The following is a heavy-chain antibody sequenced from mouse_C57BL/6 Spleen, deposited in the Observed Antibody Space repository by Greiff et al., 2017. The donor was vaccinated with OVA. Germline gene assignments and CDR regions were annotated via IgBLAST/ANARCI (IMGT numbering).Heavy chain of an antibody. CDR2: IWSGGST. D-gene: IGHD2-4*01. Sequence: VKLVESGPGLVQPSQSLSITCTVSGFSFTSYGVHWVRQSPGKGLEWLGVIWSGGSTDYNAAFISRLSISKDNSKSQVFFKMNSLQADDTAIYYCARKGNYDWFAYWGQGTLVTVSA. CDR1: GFSFTSYG. J-gene: IGHJ3*01. V-gene: IGHV2-2*01. CDR3: ARKGNYDWFAY.